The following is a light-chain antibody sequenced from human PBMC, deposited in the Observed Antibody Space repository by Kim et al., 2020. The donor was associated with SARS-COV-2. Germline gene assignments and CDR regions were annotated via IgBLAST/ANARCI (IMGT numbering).Light chain of an antibody. Sequence: QLVLTQSPSASASLGASVKLTCTLSSGHSSYAIAWHQQQPEKGPRYLMKLNSDGSHSKGDGISDRFSGSSSGAERYLTISSLQSEDEADYYCQTWGTGINWVFGGGTQLTVL. V-gene: IGLV4-69*01. CDR2: LNSDGSH. CDR1: SGHSSYA. CDR3: QTWGTGINWV. J-gene: IGLJ3*02.